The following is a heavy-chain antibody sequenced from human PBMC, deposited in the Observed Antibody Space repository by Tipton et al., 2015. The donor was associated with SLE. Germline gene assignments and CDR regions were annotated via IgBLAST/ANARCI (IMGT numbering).Heavy chain of an antibody. J-gene: IGHJ6*03. V-gene: IGHV4-59*12. CDR3: ARGLSSLVGFYYYYYMDV. CDR2: NQYSGST. D-gene: IGHD2-8*02. CDR1: GGSISSYY. Sequence: TLSLTCTVSGGSISSYYWSWIRQPPGKGLEWIAYNQYSGSTNYNPSLKSRVTISVDTSKNQFSLKLSSVTAADTAVYYCARGLSSLVGFYYYYYMDVWGKGTTVTVSS.